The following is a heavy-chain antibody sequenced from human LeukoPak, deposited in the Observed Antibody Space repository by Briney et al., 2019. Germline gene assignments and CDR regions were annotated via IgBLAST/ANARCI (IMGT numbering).Heavy chain of an antibody. CDR3: AKDYYDSSGYYADAFDI. J-gene: IGHJ3*02. CDR1: GFTFSSYA. CDR2: ISGSGGST. Sequence: GGSLRLSCAASGFTFSSYAMSWVRQAPGKGLEWVSAISGSGGSTYYADSVKGRFTISRDNSKNTLYLQMNSLRAEDTAVYYCAKDYYDSSGYYADAFDIWGQGTMVTVSS. V-gene: IGHV3-23*01. D-gene: IGHD3-22*01.